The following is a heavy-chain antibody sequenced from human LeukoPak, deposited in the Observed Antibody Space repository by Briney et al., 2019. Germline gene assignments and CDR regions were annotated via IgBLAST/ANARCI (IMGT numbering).Heavy chain of an antibody. CDR1: GGSISGYD. CDR3: ARDGVNYYGSGKWFAP. D-gene: IGHD3-10*01. V-gene: IGHV4-59*01. J-gene: IGHJ5*02. Sequence: SETLSLTCTVSGGSISGYDWSWIRQAPGKGLEWIGYVHQSGSTNYNPSLRSRVTVSRDTSKNQFSLKLTSVTAADTAVYFCARDGVNYYGSGKWFAPWGQGTLVTVSS. CDR2: VHQSGST.